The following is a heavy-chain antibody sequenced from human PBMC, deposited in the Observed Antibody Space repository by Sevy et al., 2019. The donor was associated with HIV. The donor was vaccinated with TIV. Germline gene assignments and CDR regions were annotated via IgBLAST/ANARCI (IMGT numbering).Heavy chain of an antibody. D-gene: IGHD2-2*01. J-gene: IGHJ5*02. CDR1: GGSISSYY. CDR3: ARHHDGYCSSTSCYPMWFDP. Sequence: SETLSLTCTVSGGSISSYYWSWIRQPPGKGLEWIGYIYYSGSTNYNPSLKSRVTISVDTSKNQFSLKLSSVTAADTAVYYCARHHDGYCSSTSCYPMWFDPWGQGTLVTVSS. CDR2: IYYSGST. V-gene: IGHV4-59*08.